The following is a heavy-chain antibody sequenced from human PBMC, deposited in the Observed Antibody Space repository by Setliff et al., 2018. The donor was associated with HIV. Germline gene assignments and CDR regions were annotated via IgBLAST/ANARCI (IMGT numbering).Heavy chain of an antibody. CDR2: ISPSRGGT. V-gene: IGHV3-23*01. J-gene: IGHJ4*02. CDR1: GFTFRNYA. D-gene: IGHD6-6*01. CDR3: AKTVALLRAARLDLDY. Sequence: GESLKISCAASGFTFRNYAMTWVRQAPGKGLEWVSTISPSRGGTNYADSVKGRFTISRDNSKNILYLQMNSLRVEDSAVYYCAKTVALLRAARLDLDYWGQGTLVTVSS.